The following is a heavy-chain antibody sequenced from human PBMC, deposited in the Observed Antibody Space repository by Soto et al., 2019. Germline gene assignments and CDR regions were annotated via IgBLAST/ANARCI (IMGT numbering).Heavy chain of an antibody. CDR3: ARESSRTWYSSSFDY. Sequence: SETLSLTCTVSGGSISSYYWSWIRQPPGKGLEWIGYIYYSGSTNYNPSLKSRVTISVDTSKNQFSLKLSSVTAADTAVYYCARESSRTWYSSSFDYWGQGTLVTVSS. CDR1: GGSISSYY. V-gene: IGHV4-59*01. D-gene: IGHD6-6*01. J-gene: IGHJ4*02. CDR2: IYYSGST.